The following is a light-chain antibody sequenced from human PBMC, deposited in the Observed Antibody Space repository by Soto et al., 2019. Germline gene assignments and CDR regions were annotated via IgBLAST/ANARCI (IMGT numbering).Light chain of an antibody. Sequence: QSALTQPASVSGSPGQSITISCIGTSSEVGGYNYVSWYQQHPGKAPKLIIYEVSNRPSGVSNRFSGSKSGNTASLTISGLQAEDEADYHCRSYTTSSTHVFGTGTKVTVL. J-gene: IGLJ1*01. CDR1: SSEVGGYNY. CDR2: EVS. V-gene: IGLV2-14*01. CDR3: RSYTTSSTHV.